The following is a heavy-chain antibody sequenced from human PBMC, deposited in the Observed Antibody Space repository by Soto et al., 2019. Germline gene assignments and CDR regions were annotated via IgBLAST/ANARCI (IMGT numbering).Heavy chain of an antibody. CDR2: IIPIFGTT. J-gene: IGHJ5*02. CDR1: GGTFGRYA. Sequence: SVKVYCKTSGGTFGRYASTWVGKAHGQGLEWVGRIIPIFGTTNYAQNLQGRVTISADKSTLTSYMELHSLTSDDTALYYCARDRTDSGYYTNWLDPWGQGTQVTGSS. CDR3: ARDRTDSGYYTNWLDP. D-gene: IGHD3-22*01. V-gene: IGHV1-69*06.